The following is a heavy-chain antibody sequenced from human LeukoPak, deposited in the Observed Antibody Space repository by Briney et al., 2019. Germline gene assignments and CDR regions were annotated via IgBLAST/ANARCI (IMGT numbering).Heavy chain of an antibody. J-gene: IGHJ5*02. CDR2: ISRSGGST. D-gene: IGHD6-13*01. Sequence: GGSLRLSCAASGFTFGSYAMTWVRQAPGKGLEWVSAISRSGGSTYYADSVKGRFTISRDNSKNTLYLQMNSLRAEDTAVYYCAHPTEYSSSWYGNWFDPWGQGTLVTVSS. CDR1: GFTFGSYA. V-gene: IGHV3-23*01. CDR3: AHPTEYSSSWYGNWFDP.